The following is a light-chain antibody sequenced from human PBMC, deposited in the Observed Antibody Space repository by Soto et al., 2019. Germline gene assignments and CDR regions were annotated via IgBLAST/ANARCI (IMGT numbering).Light chain of an antibody. Sequence: DIQMTQSPSTLSASVGDRVTITCRASQSISTYLAWYQVKPGTAPKLLVYDAFTLESGVPSRFSRSGSETEFTLTITSLQPGDFATYYSQQYKSFSPYTFGQGTKLIIK. CDR1: QSISTY. J-gene: IGKJ2*01. CDR2: DAF. V-gene: IGKV1-5*01. CDR3: QQYKSFSPYT.